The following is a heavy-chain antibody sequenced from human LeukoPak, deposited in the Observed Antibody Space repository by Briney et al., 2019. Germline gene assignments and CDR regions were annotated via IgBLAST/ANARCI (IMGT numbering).Heavy chain of an antibody. CDR1: GFTFSSYS. CDR3: ARERSDYSNLIDY. D-gene: IGHD4-11*01. J-gene: IGHJ4*02. Sequence: WGSLRLSCAASGFTFSSYSMNWVRQAPGKGLEWVSSISSSSNYIYYAGSVKGRFTISRDNAKNSLYLQMNSLRAEDTAVYYCARERSDYSNLIDYWGQGALVTVSS. V-gene: IGHV3-21*01. CDR2: ISSSSNYI.